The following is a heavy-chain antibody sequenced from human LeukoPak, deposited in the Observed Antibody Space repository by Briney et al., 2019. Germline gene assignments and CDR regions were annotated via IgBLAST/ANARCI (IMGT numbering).Heavy chain of an antibody. Sequence: PSETLSLTCAVYGGSFSGYYWSWIRQPPGKGLEWIGEINHSGSTNYNPSLKSRVTISVDTSENQFSLKLSSVTAADTAVYYCARGKGKNYDYVWGSYRHRDWFDPWGQGTLVTVSS. CDR3: ARGKGKNYDYVWGSYRHRDWFDP. D-gene: IGHD3-16*02. V-gene: IGHV4-34*01. J-gene: IGHJ5*02. CDR1: GGSFSGYY. CDR2: INHSGST.